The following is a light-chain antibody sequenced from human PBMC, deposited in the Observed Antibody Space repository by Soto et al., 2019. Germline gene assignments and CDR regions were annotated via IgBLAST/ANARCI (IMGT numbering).Light chain of an antibody. Sequence: DIQMTQAPSTLSASVGDRVTITCRASQSISSWLAWYQQKPGKAPKLLIYKASSLESGVPSRFSGSGSGKEFTLTISSLQPDDFATYYCQQYNSYWGTFGQGTKVEIK. CDR2: KAS. CDR1: QSISSW. CDR3: QQYNSYWGT. V-gene: IGKV1-5*03. J-gene: IGKJ1*01.